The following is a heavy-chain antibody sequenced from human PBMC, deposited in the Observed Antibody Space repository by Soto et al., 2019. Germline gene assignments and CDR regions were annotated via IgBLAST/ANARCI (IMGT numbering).Heavy chain of an antibody. Sequence: SETLSLTCAVSGASIGIGGWWSWVRQPPGKGLQWIAEIFHDGSTNYRPSLKSRVTISVDKSQNQFSLNIYSVTAADTAVYFCARGRIFGYSDYEPLGGLDYWGQGTPVTVSS. CDR2: IFHDGST. CDR1: GASIGIGGW. J-gene: IGHJ4*02. V-gene: IGHV4-4*02. D-gene: IGHD5-12*01. CDR3: ARGRIFGYSDYEPLGGLDY.